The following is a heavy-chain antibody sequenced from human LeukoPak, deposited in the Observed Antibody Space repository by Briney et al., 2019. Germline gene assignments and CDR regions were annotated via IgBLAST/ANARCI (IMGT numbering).Heavy chain of an antibody. CDR2: IYYSGST. V-gene: IGHV4-59*01. D-gene: IGHD6-13*01. CDR1: GGSFSDFH. J-gene: IGHJ4*02. CDR3: AGAGTSSWYLDY. Sequence: PSETLSLTCAVYGGSFSDFHWTWIRQSPGKGLEWIGYIYYSGSTNYNPSLKSRVTISVDTSKNQFSLKLTSVTAADTAVYYCAGAGTSSWYLDYWGQGTLVTVSS.